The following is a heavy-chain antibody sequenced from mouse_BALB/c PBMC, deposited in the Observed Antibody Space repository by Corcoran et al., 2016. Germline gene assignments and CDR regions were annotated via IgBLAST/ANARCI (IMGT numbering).Heavy chain of an antibody. Sequence: QVQLQQSAAELARPGASVKMSCKASGYTFTSYTIHWVKQRPGQGLEWIGYINPSSGYTEYNQKFKDKTTLTADKSSSTAYMQLSSLTSEDSAVYYCARWLRHSFAYWGQGTLVTVSA. CDR3: ARWLRHSFAY. CDR2: INPSSGYT. V-gene: IGHV1-4*02. CDR1: GYTFTSYT. D-gene: IGHD2-2*01. J-gene: IGHJ3*01.